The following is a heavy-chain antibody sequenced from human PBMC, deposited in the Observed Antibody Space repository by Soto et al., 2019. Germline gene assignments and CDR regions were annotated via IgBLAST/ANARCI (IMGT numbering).Heavy chain of an antibody. CDR3: ARGNCSSTSCYQH. CDR1: GGSFSGYY. D-gene: IGHD2-2*01. CDR2: INHSGST. Sequence: SETLSLTCAVYGGSFSGYYWSWIRQPPGKGLEWIGEINHSGSTNYNPSLKSRVTISVDTSKNQFSLKLSSVTAADTAVYYCARGNCSSTSCYQHWGQGTLVTVSS. V-gene: IGHV4-34*01. J-gene: IGHJ1*01.